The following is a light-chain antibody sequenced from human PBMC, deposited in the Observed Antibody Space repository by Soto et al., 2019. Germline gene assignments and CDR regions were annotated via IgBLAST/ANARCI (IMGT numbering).Light chain of an antibody. J-gene: IGKJ1*01. CDR2: AAS. Sequence: AIRMTQSPSSLSASTGDRVTITCRASQGISSYLAWYQQKPGKAPKLLIYAASTLQSGVPSRFSGSGSGTDCTLTISCLQSEDFATYYCQQYYSYRPWTFGQGTKVEIK. CDR1: QGISSY. CDR3: QQYYSYRPWT. V-gene: IGKV1-8*01.